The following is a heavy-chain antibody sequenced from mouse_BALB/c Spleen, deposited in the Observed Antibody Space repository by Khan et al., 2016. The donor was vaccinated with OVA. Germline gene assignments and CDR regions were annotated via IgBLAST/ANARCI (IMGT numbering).Heavy chain of an antibody. J-gene: IGHJ3*01. D-gene: IGHD3-1*01. CDR2: IFPGSGST. V-gene: IGHV1-77*01. CDR3: ARGGYSVFAY. Sequence: QVQLKQSGPELVKPGASVKMSCKASGYTFTDYVINWVKQRTGQGLEWIGDIFPGSGSTYYNDNFKGKAKLTADKSSNTASMQLSSLTCEDSSVYCCARGGYSVFAYWGQGTLVTVSA. CDR1: GYTFTDYV.